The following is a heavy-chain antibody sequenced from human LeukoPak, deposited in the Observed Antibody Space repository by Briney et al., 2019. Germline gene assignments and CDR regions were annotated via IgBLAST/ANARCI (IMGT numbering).Heavy chain of an antibody. V-gene: IGHV1-2*04. Sequence: ASVKVSCKASGYTFTGYYMHWVRQAPGQGLEWMGWINPNSGGTNYAQKFQGWVTMTRDTSISTAYMELSRLRSDDTAVYYCARGPGVLLWFGESLPPEDLSGMDVGGQGTTVTVSS. J-gene: IGHJ6*02. CDR3: ARGPGVLLWFGESLPPEDLSGMDV. CDR1: GYTFTGYY. D-gene: IGHD3-10*01. CDR2: INPNSGGT.